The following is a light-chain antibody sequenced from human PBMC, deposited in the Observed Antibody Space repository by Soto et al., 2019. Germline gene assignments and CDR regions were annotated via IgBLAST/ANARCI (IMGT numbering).Light chain of an antibody. J-gene: IGLJ3*02. Sequence: QSALTQPPSASGSPGQSVTISCTGTSRDVGGYNYVSWYQQNPGKAPKLMIYEVSKRPSGVPDRFSGSKSGNTASLTVSGRQAEDEADYYCSSYADSNNLVFGGGTKLTV. V-gene: IGLV2-8*01. CDR2: EVS. CDR1: SRDVGGYNY. CDR3: SSYADSNNLV.